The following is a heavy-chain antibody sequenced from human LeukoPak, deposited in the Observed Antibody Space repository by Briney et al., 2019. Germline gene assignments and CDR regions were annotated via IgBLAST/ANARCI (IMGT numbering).Heavy chain of an antibody. D-gene: IGHD3-3*01. V-gene: IGHV4-39*01. CDR3: ARSPVTIFGVVIPYFDY. Sequence: PSETLSLTCTVSGGSISSSSYYWGWIRQPPGKGLEWIGSIYYSGSTYYNPSLKSRVTISVDTSKNQFSLKLSSVTAADTAVYYCARSPVTIFGVVIPYFDYWGQGTLVTVSS. CDR1: GGSISSSSYY. CDR2: IYYSGST. J-gene: IGHJ4*02.